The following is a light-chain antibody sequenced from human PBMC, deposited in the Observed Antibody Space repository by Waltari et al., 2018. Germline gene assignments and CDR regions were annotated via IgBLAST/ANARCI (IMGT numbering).Light chain of an antibody. V-gene: IGKV3-20*01. CDR3: QHYVSLPVT. CDR1: PRVSRA. Sequence: IVLTQSPGTLSLSPGVRATLSCRASPRVSRALAWYQHNPGQAPRLIIYGASNRATGIPDRFSGSGSGTDFSLIISRLEPEDFAVYYCQHYVSLPVTFGQGTKVEIK. CDR2: GAS. J-gene: IGKJ1*01.